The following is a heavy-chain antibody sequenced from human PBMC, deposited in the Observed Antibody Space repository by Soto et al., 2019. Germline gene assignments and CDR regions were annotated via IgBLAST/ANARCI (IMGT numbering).Heavy chain of an antibody. CDR3: ARLVADYVDP. Sequence: GASLKISCKNIGYGFPSHWIGWVIKCTGRGLKWRRIIYPGDSDTRYSPSFQGQVTISVDKSISTAYLQWSSLKASDTAMYYCARLVADYVDPWGQGTL. D-gene: IGHD6-19*01. CDR2: IYPGDSDT. CDR1: GYGFPSHW. J-gene: IGHJ5*02. V-gene: IGHV5-51*01.